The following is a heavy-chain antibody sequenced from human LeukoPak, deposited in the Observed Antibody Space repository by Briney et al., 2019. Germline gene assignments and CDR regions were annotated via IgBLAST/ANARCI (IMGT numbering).Heavy chain of an antibody. V-gene: IGHV3-7*01. D-gene: IGHD2-15*01. J-gene: IGHJ4*02. CDR1: GFTFSGYL. CDR3: ARDSSAAPHSY. CDR2: IKEEGSEK. Sequence: AGGSLRLSCAASGFTFSGYLMSWVRQAPGKGLERVANIKEEGSEKYYVDSVKGRFIISRDNAKNSLYLQMNSLRAEDTAVYYCARDSSAAPHSYWGQGTLVTVFS.